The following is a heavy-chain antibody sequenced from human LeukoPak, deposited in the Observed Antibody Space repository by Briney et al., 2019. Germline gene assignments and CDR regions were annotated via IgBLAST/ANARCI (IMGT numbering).Heavy chain of an antibody. CDR1: GGTFSSYT. D-gene: IGHD3-3*01. J-gene: IGHJ6*02. CDR3: ARESGDFWSGYYYYGMDV. CDR2: IIPILGIA. Sequence: SVKVSCKASGGTFSSYTISWVRQAPGQGLEWMGRIIPILGIANYAQKFQGRVAITADKSTSTAYMELSSLRSEDTAVYYCARESGDFWSGYYYYGMDVWGQGTTVTVSS. V-gene: IGHV1-69*04.